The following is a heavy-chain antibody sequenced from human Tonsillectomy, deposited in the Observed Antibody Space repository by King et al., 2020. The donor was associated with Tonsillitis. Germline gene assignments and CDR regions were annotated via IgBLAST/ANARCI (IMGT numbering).Heavy chain of an antibody. CDR3: ARDVYLGYCSGTSCEYWFDP. J-gene: IGHJ5*02. D-gene: IGHD2-2*01. CDR2: IHTSGST. V-gene: IGHV4-61*02. CDR1: GGSISSGSYY. Sequence: QLQESGPGLVKPSQTLSLTCTVSGGSISSGSYYWGWIRQPAGKGLEWIGRIHTSGSTNYNPSLKSRVTMSVDTSKNQFYLKLSSVTAADTAVYYCARDVYLGYCSGTSCEYWFDPWGQGTLVTVSS.